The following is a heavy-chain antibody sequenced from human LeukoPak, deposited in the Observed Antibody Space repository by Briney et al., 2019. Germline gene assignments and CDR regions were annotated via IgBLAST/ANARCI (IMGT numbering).Heavy chain of an antibody. CDR1: GFTFCVYS. J-gene: IGHJ4*02. D-gene: IGHD6-25*01. CDR3: ARDSGIDS. Sequence: GGSLRPSCVASGFTFCVYSMARVRPAPRKGRGGVSYISGSSSTIYYADSVKGRFTVSRDNAKNSLYLPMNSLRDDDTAVYYCARDSGIDSWGQGTVVTVSS. CDR2: ISGSSSTI. V-gene: IGHV3-48*02.